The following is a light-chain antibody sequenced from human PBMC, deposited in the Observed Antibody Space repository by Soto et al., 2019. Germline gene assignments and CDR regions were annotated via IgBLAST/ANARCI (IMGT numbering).Light chain of an antibody. Sequence: EIALTQSPGTLSSPPGERATLSCRASQSVRNNFLGRYQQKPGQAPRLIIYGASSRTAGVPDRFSGSGSGTDFTRTISRLEPDDFAVYYCQQYGSSPALTFGGGTKVEIK. CDR3: QQYGSSPALT. CDR1: QSVRNNF. V-gene: IGKV3-20*01. J-gene: IGKJ4*01. CDR2: GAS.